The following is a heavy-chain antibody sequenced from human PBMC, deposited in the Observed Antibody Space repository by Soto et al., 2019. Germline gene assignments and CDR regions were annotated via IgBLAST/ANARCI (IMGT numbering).Heavy chain of an antibody. CDR3: AARADIVVVVAATLGY. CDR1: GGSISSSSYY. V-gene: IGHV4-39*01. Sequence: PETLSLTCTVSGGSISSSSYYWGWIRQPPGKGLEWIGSIYYSGSTYYNPSLKSRVTISVDTSKNQFSLKLSSVTAADTAVYYCAARADIVVVVAATLGYWGQGTLVTVSS. CDR2: IYYSGST. J-gene: IGHJ4*02. D-gene: IGHD2-15*01.